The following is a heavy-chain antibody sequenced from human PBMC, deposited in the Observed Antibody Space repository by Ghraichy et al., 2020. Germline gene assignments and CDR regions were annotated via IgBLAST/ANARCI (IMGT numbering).Heavy chain of an antibody. J-gene: IGHJ4*02. Sequence: PSETLSLTCSVYGGSLGGYYWSWIRQSPGQGLEWIGEINYVGVTNYNPSLESRVTISFDTYNNQFSLTLTSLTAADTALYFCARGRYCGGGACYPRPSSFDYWGQGIPVIVSS. D-gene: IGHD2-15*01. CDR2: INYVGVT. CDR1: GGSLGGYY. CDR3: ARGRYCGGGACYPRPSSFDY. V-gene: IGHV4-34*01.